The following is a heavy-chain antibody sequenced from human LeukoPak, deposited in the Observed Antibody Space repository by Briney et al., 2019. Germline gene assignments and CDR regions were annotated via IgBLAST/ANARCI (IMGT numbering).Heavy chain of an antibody. Sequence: SVKVSCKASGGTFSSYAISWVRQAPGQGLEWMGRIIPILGIANYAQKFQGRVTITADKSTSTAYMEPSSLRSEDTAVYYCARDTDYGDYAYYFDYWGQGTLVTVSS. CDR3: ARDTDYGDYAYYFDY. J-gene: IGHJ4*02. CDR1: GGTFSSYA. D-gene: IGHD4-17*01. CDR2: IIPILGIA. V-gene: IGHV1-69*04.